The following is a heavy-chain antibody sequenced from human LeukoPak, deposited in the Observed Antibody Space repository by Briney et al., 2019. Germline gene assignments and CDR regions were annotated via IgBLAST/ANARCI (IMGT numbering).Heavy chain of an antibody. CDR3: ETYGDDHDY. V-gene: IGHV3-30-3*01. CDR1: GFTLSSYA. Sequence: GGSLRLSCAASGFTLSSYAMHWVRQAPGKGLEWVAVISYDGSNKYYADSVKGRFTISRDNSKNTLYLQMNSLRAEDTAVYYCETYGDDHDYWGQGTLVTVSS. J-gene: IGHJ4*02. D-gene: IGHD4-17*01. CDR2: ISYDGSNK.